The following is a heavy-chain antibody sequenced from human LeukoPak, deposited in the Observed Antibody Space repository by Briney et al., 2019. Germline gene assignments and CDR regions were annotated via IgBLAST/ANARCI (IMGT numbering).Heavy chain of an antibody. V-gene: IGHV3-48*04. D-gene: IGHD6-13*01. CDR2: ISSSSSSTI. CDR1: GFTFSSYS. Sequence: GGSLRLSCAASGFTFSSYSMNWVRQAPGKGLEWVSYISSSSSSTIYYADSVKGRFTVSRDNAKNSLYLQMNSLRAEDTAVYYCARLGIITAAGSNDYWGQGTLVTVSS. CDR3: ARLGIITAAGSNDY. J-gene: IGHJ4*02.